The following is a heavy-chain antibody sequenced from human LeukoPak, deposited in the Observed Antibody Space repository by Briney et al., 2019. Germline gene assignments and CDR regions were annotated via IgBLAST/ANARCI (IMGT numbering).Heavy chain of an antibody. CDR2: IHPNSGGI. V-gene: IGHV1-2*02. D-gene: IGHD1-14*01. J-gene: IGHJ4*02. CDR1: GYTFTDYY. Sequence: ASVKVSCKASGYTFTDYYMNWVRQAPGQGLEWMGWIHPNSGGIKYAQKFQGRVTMTRDTSISTAYMELSGLRSDDTAVYYCGRKSANRKTSEFDYWGQGTLVTVPS. CDR3: GRKSANRKTSEFDY.